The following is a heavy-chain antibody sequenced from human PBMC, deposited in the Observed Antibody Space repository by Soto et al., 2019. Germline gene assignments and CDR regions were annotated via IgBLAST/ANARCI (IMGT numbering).Heavy chain of an antibody. CDR3: ARPRYCTGITCFFDY. J-gene: IGHJ4*02. D-gene: IGHD2-8*02. V-gene: IGHV3-48*01. CDR1: GFTFSRYT. Sequence: PGGSLRLSCAASGFTFSRYTMNWVRQAPGKGLEWVSSTSPSSNSINYADSMKGRFTISRDNAKSSLFLQMNSLRAEDTAVYYCARPRYCTGITCFFDYWGQGALVTVSS. CDR2: TSPSSNSI.